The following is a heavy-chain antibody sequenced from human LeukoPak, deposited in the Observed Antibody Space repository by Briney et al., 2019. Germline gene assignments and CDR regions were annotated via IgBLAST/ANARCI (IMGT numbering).Heavy chain of an antibody. J-gene: IGHJ4*02. CDR1: GFTFSSYA. V-gene: IGHV3-23*01. CDR3: AKVPNEWDLVDY. D-gene: IGHD1-1*01. Sequence: GGSLRLSCAASGFTFSSYAMSWVREAPGKGLEWVSAISGSGGSTYYADSVKGRFTISRDNSKNTLYLQMNSLRAEDTAVYYCAKVPNEWDLVDYWGQGTLVTVSS. CDR2: ISGSGGST.